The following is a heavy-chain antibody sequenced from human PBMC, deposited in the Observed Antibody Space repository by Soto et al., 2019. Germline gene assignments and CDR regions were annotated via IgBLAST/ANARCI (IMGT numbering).Heavy chain of an antibody. V-gene: IGHV4-59*01. Sequence: QVQLQESGPGLVKPSETLSLTCTVPGGSMNNYYWSWIRQPPGKGLEWLGYIYYSGSTNSNPSLKSRVTISVDTSKNQFSLKLRYVTAADTAVYYCGRGGDYMDVWGKGTTVTVSS. CDR1: GGSMNNYY. CDR2: IYYSGST. CDR3: GRGGDYMDV. J-gene: IGHJ6*03.